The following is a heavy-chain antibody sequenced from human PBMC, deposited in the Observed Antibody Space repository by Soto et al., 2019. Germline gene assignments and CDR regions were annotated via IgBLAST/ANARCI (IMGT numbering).Heavy chain of an antibody. D-gene: IGHD2-15*01. V-gene: IGHV3-53*01. Sequence: EVHLVESGGDLIQPGGSLRLSCTVSEFSVGTNFMTWFRQAPGKGLEWVSLMYSKGGTLYAGSGRGRFIISRDSSKNILYRQMNNLRVEDTAVYYCARKTDSGGPGGFWGQGTLVIVSS. CDR3: ARKTDSGGPGGF. CDR1: EFSVGTNF. J-gene: IGHJ4*02. CDR2: MYSKGGT.